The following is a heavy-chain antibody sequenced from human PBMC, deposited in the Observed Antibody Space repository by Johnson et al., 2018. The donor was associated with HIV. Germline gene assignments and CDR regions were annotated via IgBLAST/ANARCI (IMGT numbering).Heavy chain of an antibody. CDR1: GFTVSSNE. CDR3: ARDRAVAATSGAGAFDI. D-gene: IGHD2-15*01. Sequence: VQLVESRGVLVQPGGSLRLSCAASGFTVSSNEMSWVRQAPGKGLEWVSSISGGSTYFADSRKGRFTISRDNSKNTLYLQMNSLRAEDTAVYYCARDRAVAATSGAGAFDIWGQGTMVTVSS. CDR2: ISGGST. V-gene: IGHV3-38-3*01. J-gene: IGHJ3*02.